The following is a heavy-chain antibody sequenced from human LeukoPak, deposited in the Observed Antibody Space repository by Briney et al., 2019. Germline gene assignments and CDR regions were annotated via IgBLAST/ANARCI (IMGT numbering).Heavy chain of an antibody. D-gene: IGHD6-19*01. J-gene: IGHJ4*02. CDR2: IYYSGST. V-gene: IGHV4-31*03. CDR1: GGSISSGGYY. CDR3: ARVPRIAVANDY. Sequence: SETLSLTCTVSGGSISSGGYYWSWIRQHPGKGLEWIGYIYYSGSTYYNPSLKSRVTISVDTSKNQFSLKLSSVTAADTAVYYCARVPRIAVANDYWGQGTLVTVSS.